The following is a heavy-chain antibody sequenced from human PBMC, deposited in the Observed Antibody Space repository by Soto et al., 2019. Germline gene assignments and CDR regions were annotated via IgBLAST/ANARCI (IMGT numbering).Heavy chain of an antibody. V-gene: IGHV3-23*01. Sequence: PGGSLRLACAASGFTFSTYPMIWVRQAPGKGLECVVSISDSGANTYYADSVRGRFTISRDNSKNTLYLQMNSLRDDDTAVYYCAKILSMVTSYYYGMDVWGHGTTVTVSS. CDR1: GFTFSTYP. CDR2: ISDSGANT. CDR3: AKILSMVTSYYYGMDV. J-gene: IGHJ6*02. D-gene: IGHD4-17*01.